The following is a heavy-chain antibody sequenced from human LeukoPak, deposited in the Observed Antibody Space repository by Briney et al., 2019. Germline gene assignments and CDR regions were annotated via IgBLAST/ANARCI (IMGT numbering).Heavy chain of an antibody. J-gene: IGHJ5*02. Sequence: SETLSHTCTVSGGSISSYYWSWIRQPPGKGLEWLGYIYYSGSTNYNPSLKSRVTISVDTSKNQFSLKLSSVTAADTAVYYCARAGSSSSHSWFDPWGQGTLVTVSS. CDR3: ARAGSSSSHSWFDP. CDR2: IYYSGST. D-gene: IGHD6-6*01. CDR1: GGSISSYY. V-gene: IGHV4-59*01.